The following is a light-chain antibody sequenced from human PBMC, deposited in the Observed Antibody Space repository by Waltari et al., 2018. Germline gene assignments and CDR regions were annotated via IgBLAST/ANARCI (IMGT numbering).Light chain of an antibody. V-gene: IGKV3-20*01. CDR3: QQHGTLPAT. CDR2: RSS. J-gene: IGKJ1*01. CDR1: QSVGSSS. Sequence: EIVLTQSPGTASLSPGDRATISCRASQSVGSSSFAWYQQKPGQAPRLVIYRSSRRATGIPDRFSGSGSGTDFSLTISRLEPEDFAVYYCQQHGTLPATFGQGTKVEIK.